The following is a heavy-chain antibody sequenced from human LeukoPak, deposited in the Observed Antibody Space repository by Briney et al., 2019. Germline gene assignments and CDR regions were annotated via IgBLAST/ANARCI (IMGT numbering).Heavy chain of an antibody. J-gene: IGHJ4*02. CDR1: GGSISSYY. V-gene: IGHV4-4*07. D-gene: IGHD3-10*01. CDR3: ARDIGYYGSGSLDY. Sequence: SETLSLTCTVSGGSISSYYWSWIRQPAGKGLEWIGRIYTSGSTNYNPSLESRVTMSVDTSKNQFSLKLSPVTAADTAVYYCARDIGYYGSGSLDYWGQGTLVTVSS. CDR2: IYTSGST.